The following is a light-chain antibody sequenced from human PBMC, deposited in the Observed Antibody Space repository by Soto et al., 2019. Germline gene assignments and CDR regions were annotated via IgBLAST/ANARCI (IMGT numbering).Light chain of an antibody. J-gene: IGLJ2*01. CDR2: DVS. Sequence: QSVLTQPASVSGSPGQSITISCTGTISVVGGYDYVSWYQQHPGKAPKLMIYDVSNRPSGVSNRFSGSKSGNTASLTISGLQTEDEADYYFSSYTSSSTLVVFGGGTKVTVL. CDR1: ISVVGGYDY. CDR3: SSYTSSSTLVV. V-gene: IGLV2-14*01.